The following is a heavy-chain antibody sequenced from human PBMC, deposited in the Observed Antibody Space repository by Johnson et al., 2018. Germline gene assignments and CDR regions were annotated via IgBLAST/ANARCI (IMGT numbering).Heavy chain of an antibody. V-gene: IGHV3-7*01. J-gene: IGHJ3*02. Sequence: VQLVQSGGGLVQXGGSLRLXCAASGFTFSSYWMSWVRQAPGKGLEWVANIKQDGSEKYYVDSVKGRFTISRDNAKNSLYLQMNSLRAEDTAVYYCARVRDGYNFDAFDIWGQGTMVTVSS. D-gene: IGHD5-24*01. CDR3: ARVRDGYNFDAFDI. CDR2: IKQDGSEK. CDR1: GFTFSSYW.